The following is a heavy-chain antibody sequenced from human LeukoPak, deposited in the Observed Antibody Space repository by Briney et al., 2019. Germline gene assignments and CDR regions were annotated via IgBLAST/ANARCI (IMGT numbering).Heavy chain of an antibody. Sequence: SETLSLTCTVSGGSISSYYWSWIRQPAGKGLEWIGRIYTSGSTNYNPSLKSRVTMSVDTSKNQFSLKLSSVTAADTAVYYCARIGFDHEWTRGYWFDPWGQGTLVTVSS. D-gene: IGHD3-3*01. J-gene: IGHJ5*02. CDR2: IYTSGST. CDR1: GGSISSYY. V-gene: IGHV4-4*07. CDR3: ARIGFDHEWTRGYWFDP.